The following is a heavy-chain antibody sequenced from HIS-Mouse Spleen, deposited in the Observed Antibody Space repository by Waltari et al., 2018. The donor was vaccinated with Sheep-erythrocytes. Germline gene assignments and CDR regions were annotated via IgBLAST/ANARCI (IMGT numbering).Heavy chain of an antibody. V-gene: IGHV3-30*18. CDR1: GFTFSSYG. CDR2: ISDDGSNK. CDR3: AKVWGSGSYYNPAFDI. D-gene: IGHD3-10*01. J-gene: IGHJ3*02. Sequence: VQPGRSLRLSCAASGFTFSSYGMHWVRQAPGKGLEWVAVISDDGSNKSYADSVKGRFTISRDNSKNTLYLQMNSLRAEDTAVYYCAKVWGSGSYYNPAFDIWGQGTMVTVSS.